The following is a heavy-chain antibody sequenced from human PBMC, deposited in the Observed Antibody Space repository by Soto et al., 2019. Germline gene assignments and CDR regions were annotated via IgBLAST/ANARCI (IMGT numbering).Heavy chain of an antibody. CDR1: GYTFTSYG. J-gene: IGHJ4*02. CDR3: ARVPDYDFPNLIDY. CDR2: ISAYNGNT. V-gene: IGHV1-18*01. Sequence: AAVKVSCKASGYTFTSYGISWVRQALGQGLEWMGWISAYNGNTNYAQKLQGRVTMTTDTSTSTAYMELRSLRSDDTAVYYCARVPDYDFPNLIDYWGQGTLVTVSS. D-gene: IGHD3-3*01.